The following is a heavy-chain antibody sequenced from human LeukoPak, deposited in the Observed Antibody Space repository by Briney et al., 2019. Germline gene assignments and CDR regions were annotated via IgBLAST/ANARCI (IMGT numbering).Heavy chain of an antibody. CDR2: IWYDGSNK. CDR3: ARDGDYFDGMDV. Sequence: PGGSLRLSCAASGFTFSSYGMHWVRQAPGKGLEWVAVIWYDGSNKYYADSVKGRFTTSRDNSKNTLYLQMNSLRAEDTAVYYCARDGDYFDGMDVWGQGTTVTVSS. V-gene: IGHV3-33*08. J-gene: IGHJ6*02. D-gene: IGHD2-15*01. CDR1: GFTFSSYG.